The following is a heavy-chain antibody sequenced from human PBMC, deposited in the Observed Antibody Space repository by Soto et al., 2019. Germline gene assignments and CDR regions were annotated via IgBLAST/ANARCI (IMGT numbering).Heavy chain of an antibody. J-gene: IGHJ4*02. V-gene: IGHV3-30-3*01. CDR3: ARAAYYYDSSGYYYVGGALDY. CDR1: GFTFSSYA. Sequence: QPGGSLRLSCAASGFTFSSYAMHWVRQAPGKGLEWVAVISYDGSNKYYADSVKGRFTISRDNSKNTLYLQMNSLRAEDTAVYYCARAAYYYDSSGYYYVGGALDYWGQGTLVTVSS. CDR2: ISYDGSNK. D-gene: IGHD3-22*01.